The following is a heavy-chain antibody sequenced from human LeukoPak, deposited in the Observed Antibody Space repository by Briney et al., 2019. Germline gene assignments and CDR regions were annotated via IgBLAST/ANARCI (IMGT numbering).Heavy chain of an antibody. D-gene: IGHD1-7*01. Sequence: GGSLRLSCAASGFTINNNYMNWVRQAPGKGLEWVSVIYSGGNTYYADSVKGRFTISRDNSKNTLYLQMNSLRAEDTAVYYCAKKDNGNYVNFDYWGQGTLVTVSS. CDR1: GFTINNNY. J-gene: IGHJ4*02. CDR3: AKKDNGNYVNFDY. CDR2: IYSGGNT. V-gene: IGHV3-66*01.